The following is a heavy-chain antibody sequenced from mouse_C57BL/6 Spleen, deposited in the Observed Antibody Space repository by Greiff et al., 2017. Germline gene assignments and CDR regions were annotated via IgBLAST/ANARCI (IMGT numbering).Heavy chain of an antibody. CDR3: ERGGYYCNMYYFDY. J-gene: IGHJ2*01. CDR1: GYTFTSYG. D-gene: IGHD2-1*01. V-gene: IGHV1-81*01. CDR2: IYPRSGNT. Sequence: VQLQQSGAELARPGASVKLSCKASGYTFTSYGISWVKQRTGQGLEWIGEIYPRSGNTYYNEKFKGKATLTADRSSSTAYMELRILTSEDSAVYVCERGGYYCNMYYFDYWGQGTTLTVSS.